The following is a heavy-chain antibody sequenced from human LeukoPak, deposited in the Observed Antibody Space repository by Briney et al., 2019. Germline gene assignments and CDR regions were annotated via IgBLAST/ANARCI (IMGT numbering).Heavy chain of an antibody. D-gene: IGHD6-19*01. J-gene: IGHJ6*03. V-gene: IGHV4-38-2*02. CDR1: GYSISSGFY. CDR3: ARDKGWLVRSPYYMDV. CDR2: FHHSGST. Sequence: SETLSLTCSVSGYSISSGFYWDWIRQPPGKGLEWIGSFHHSGSTPYNPSLNSRVSISVDTSKNQLSLKLSSVTAADTAVYYCARDKGWLVRSPYYMDVWGKGTTVTVSS.